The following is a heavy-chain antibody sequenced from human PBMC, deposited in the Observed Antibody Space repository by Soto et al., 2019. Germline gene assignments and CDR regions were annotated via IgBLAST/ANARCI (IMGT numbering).Heavy chain of an antibody. D-gene: IGHD1-1*01. CDR3: ARMAGTTGDYYYYGMDV. CDR1: GFSLSNARMG. Sequence: QVTLKESGPVLVEPTETLTLTCTVSGFSLSNARMGVSWIRQPPGKALEWLAHIFSNDEKSYSTSLKSRLTISKDTSKSQVVLTMTNMDPVDTATYYCARMAGTTGDYYYYGMDVWGQGTTVTVSS. V-gene: IGHV2-26*01. CDR2: IFSNDEK. J-gene: IGHJ6*02.